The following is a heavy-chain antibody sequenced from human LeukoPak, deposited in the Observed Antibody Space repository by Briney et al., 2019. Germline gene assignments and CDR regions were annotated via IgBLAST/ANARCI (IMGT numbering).Heavy chain of an antibody. CDR1: GDSISTYH. CDR3: ARDKQHSYGRYFDH. D-gene: IGHD3-16*01. V-gene: IGHV4-59*01. Sequence: SETMSLTCSVSGDSISTYHWNWIRKPPGKGLEWIGYMQSTGNSKYNPSLRSRVNMFVDTSKNQAALILSSVTAADTAVYYCARDKQHSYGRYFDHWGQGALVTVSS. J-gene: IGHJ4*02. CDR2: MQSTGNS.